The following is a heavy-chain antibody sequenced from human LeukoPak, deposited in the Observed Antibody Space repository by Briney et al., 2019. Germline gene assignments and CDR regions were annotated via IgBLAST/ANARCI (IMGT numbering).Heavy chain of an antibody. CDR2: ISSSSSTI. V-gene: IGHV3-48*02. CDR3: ARAYSSSSGRDAFDS. J-gene: IGHJ3*02. CDR1: GFTFNSYN. D-gene: IGHD6-6*01. Sequence: GGSLRLSCAAAGFTFNSYNMNWVRQAPGKGLEWVSYISSSSSTIYYADSVKGRFTISRDSAKTSLFLQMNSLRDEDTAVYYCARAYSSSSGRDAFDSWGLGTLVTVSS.